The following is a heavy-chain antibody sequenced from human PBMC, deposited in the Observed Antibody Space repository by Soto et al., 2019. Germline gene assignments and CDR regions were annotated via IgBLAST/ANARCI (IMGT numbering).Heavy chain of an antibody. J-gene: IGHJ6*02. CDR1: GDSVSSNSSA. CDR3: ARDRGGYSYGYNYYYYYGMDV. V-gene: IGHV6-1*01. Sequence: PSQTLSXTCAISGDSVSSNSSAWNWIRQSPSRGLEWLGRTYYRSKWYNDYAVSVKSRITINPDTSKNQFSLQLNSVTPEDTAVYYCARDRGGYSYGYNYYYYYGMDVWGQGTTVTVSS. D-gene: IGHD5-18*01. CDR2: TYYRSKWYN.